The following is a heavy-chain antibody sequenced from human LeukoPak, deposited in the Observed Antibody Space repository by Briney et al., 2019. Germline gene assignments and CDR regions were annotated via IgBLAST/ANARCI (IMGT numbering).Heavy chain of an antibody. CDR1: GGSISSYY. CDR2: IYYSGST. Sequence: PSETLSLTCTVSGGSISSYYWSWLRQPPGKGLEWIGYIYYSGSTNYNPSLKSRVTISVDTSKNQFSLKLSSVTAADTAVYYCAREHGVLWFGDTFFDYWGQGTLVTVSS. CDR3: AREHGVLWFGDTFFDY. J-gene: IGHJ4*02. D-gene: IGHD3-10*01. V-gene: IGHV4-59*01.